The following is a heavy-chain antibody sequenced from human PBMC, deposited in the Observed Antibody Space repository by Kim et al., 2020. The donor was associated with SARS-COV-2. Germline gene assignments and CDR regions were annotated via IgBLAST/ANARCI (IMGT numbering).Heavy chain of an antibody. V-gene: IGHV4-31*03. D-gene: IGHD3-10*01. J-gene: IGHJ4*02. CDR1: GGSISSGGYY. CDR2: IYYSGST. Sequence: SETLSLTCTVSGGSISSGGYYWSWIRQHPGKGLEWIGHIYYSGSTHYNPSLKSRVTISVDTSKNQFSLKLSSVTAADTAVYYCARGPGEYLWFGELLFDYWGQGTLVTVSS. CDR3: ARGPGEYLWFGELLFDY.